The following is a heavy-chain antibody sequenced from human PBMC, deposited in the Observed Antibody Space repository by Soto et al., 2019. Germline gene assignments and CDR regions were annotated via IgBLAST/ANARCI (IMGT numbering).Heavy chain of an antibody. CDR2: IIPLFGTA. D-gene: IGHD3-22*01. CDR3: ARGVHYDGSSYYYCY. Sequence: SVKVSCKASGGTFSTYAIDWVRQAPGQGLEWMGGIIPLFGTAKYAQNFQGRITITADESTNTAYMELRSLRSQDTSVYYCARGVHYDGSSYYYCYWGQGTLGTGSS. J-gene: IGHJ4*02. V-gene: IGHV1-69*13. CDR1: GGTFSTYA.